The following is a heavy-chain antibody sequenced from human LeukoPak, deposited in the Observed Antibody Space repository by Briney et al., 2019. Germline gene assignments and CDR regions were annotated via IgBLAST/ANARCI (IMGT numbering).Heavy chain of an antibody. V-gene: IGHV3-20*04. CDR3: ARIRKADYAYYFDY. Sequence: GGSLRLSCAASGSTFDDYGMSWVRQAPGKGLEWVSGINWNGGSTGYADSVKGRFTISRDNAKNSLYLQMNSLRAEDTALYYCARIRKADYAYYFDYWGQGTLVTVSS. CDR1: GSTFDDYG. CDR2: INWNGGST. D-gene: IGHD3-16*01. J-gene: IGHJ4*02.